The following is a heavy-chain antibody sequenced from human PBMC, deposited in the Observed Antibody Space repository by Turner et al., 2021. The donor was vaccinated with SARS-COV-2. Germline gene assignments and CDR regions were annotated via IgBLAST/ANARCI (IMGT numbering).Heavy chain of an antibody. CDR1: GFTFSSYA. CDR3: ARDLSGSYTYFDY. Sequence: QVQLVKSGGGVVQPGRSLRLSCSASGFTFSSYAMHWVRQAPGKGLEVVAVILDDGRNKYYADSVKGRFTISRDNSKNTLYLQMNSLRAEDTAVYYCARDLSGSYTYFDYWGQGTLVTVSS. CDR2: ILDDGRNK. V-gene: IGHV3-30*04. D-gene: IGHD1-26*01. J-gene: IGHJ4*02.